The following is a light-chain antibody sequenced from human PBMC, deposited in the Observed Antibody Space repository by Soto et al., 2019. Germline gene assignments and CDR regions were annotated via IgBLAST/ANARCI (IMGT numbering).Light chain of an antibody. J-gene: IGLJ1*01. CDR2: SSN. V-gene: IGLV1-44*01. CDR3: AAWDDGLNGYV. CDR1: NSNIGSNP. Sequence: QSVLTQPPSASGTPGQRVTISCSGSNSNIGSNPVNWYQQVPGTAPKLLIYSSNYRPSGVPDRFSGSKSGTSASLAISGLQSEEEADYYCAAWDDGLNGYVFGTGTQLTVL.